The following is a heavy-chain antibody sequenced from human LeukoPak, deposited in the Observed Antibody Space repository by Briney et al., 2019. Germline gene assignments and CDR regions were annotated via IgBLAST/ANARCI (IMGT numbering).Heavy chain of an antibody. CDR3: AKDIVVVVAAQLFDY. Sequence: PGGSLRLSCSASGFTFSSYGVHWVRQAPGKGLEWVAFIRYDGSNKYYADSVKGRFTISRDNSKNTLYLQMNSLRAEDTAVYYCAKDIVVVVAAQLFDYWGQGTLVTVSS. CDR1: GFTFSSYG. CDR2: IRYDGSNK. D-gene: IGHD2-15*01. V-gene: IGHV3-30*02. J-gene: IGHJ4*02.